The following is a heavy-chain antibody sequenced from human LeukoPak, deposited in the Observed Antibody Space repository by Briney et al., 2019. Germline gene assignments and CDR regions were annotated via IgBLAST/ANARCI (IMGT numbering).Heavy chain of an antibody. Sequence: SETLSLTCTVSGGSISSSNYYWGWIRQPPGKGLEWIGSIYYSGSTYYNPSLKSRVTISVDTSKNQFSLKLSSVTAADTAVYYCARIRFLEWSTPLYYMDVWGKGTTVTVSS. CDR2: IYYSGST. CDR1: GGSISSSNYY. V-gene: IGHV4-39*01. D-gene: IGHD3-3*01. J-gene: IGHJ6*03. CDR3: ARIRFLEWSTPLYYMDV.